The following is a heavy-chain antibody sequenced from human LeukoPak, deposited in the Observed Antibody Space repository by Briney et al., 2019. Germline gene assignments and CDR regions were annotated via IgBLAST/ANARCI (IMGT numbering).Heavy chain of an antibody. D-gene: IGHD1-14*01. CDR1: GGSITTSSYY. CDR2: IYHSGST. CDR3: ARQTEPDYKTSGWYFDL. V-gene: IGHV4-39*01. J-gene: IGHJ2*01. Sequence: SETLSLTCTVSGGSITTSSYYWGWIRQPPGKGLEWIGSIYHSGSTYYNPSLKSRVTISIDTSKNQFSLKLTSVTAADTAVYYCARQTEPDYKTSGWYFDLWGRGTLVTVSS.